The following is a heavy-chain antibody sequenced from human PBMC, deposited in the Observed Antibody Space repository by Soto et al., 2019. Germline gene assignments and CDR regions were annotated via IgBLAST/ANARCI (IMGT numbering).Heavy chain of an antibody. J-gene: IGHJ4*02. Sequence: EVQLVESGGGLVKPGGSLRLSCAASGFTFSSYSMNWVRQAPGKGLEWVSSISSSSSYIYYADSVKGRFTISRDNAKNSLYLQMNSLRVEDTAVYYCARDRGYCSGGSCSFDYWGQGTLVTVSS. V-gene: IGHV3-21*01. CDR2: ISSSSSYI. CDR3: ARDRGYCSGGSCSFDY. D-gene: IGHD2-15*01. CDR1: GFTFSSYS.